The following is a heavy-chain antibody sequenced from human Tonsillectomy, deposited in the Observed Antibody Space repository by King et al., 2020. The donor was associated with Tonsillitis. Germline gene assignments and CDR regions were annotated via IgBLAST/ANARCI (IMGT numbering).Heavy chain of an antibody. Sequence: VQLVESGGGLVQPGGSLKLSCAASGFTFSGSAMHWVRQASGKGLEWVGRIRSKANSYATAYAASVKGRFTISRDDSKNTAYLQMNSLKTEDTAVYYCTSSPRGDYYDSSGFERPDNWGQGTLVTVSS. V-gene: IGHV3-73*02. D-gene: IGHD3-22*01. CDR1: GFTFSGSA. J-gene: IGHJ4*02. CDR3: TSSPRGDYYDSSGFERPDN. CDR2: IRSKANSYAT.